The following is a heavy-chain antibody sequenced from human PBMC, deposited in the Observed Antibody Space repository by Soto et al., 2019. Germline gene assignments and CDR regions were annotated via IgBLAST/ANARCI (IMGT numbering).Heavy chain of an antibody. CDR3: ARAPLMVYAFYYYGMDV. D-gene: IGHD2-8*01. CDR2: ISAYNGNT. Sequence: ASVKVSCKASGYTFTSYGISWVRQAPGQGLEWMGWISAYNGNTNYAQKLQGRVTMTTDTSTSTAYMELRSLRSDDTAVYYCARAPLMVYAFYYYGMDVWGQGTTVTVSS. V-gene: IGHV1-18*01. J-gene: IGHJ6*02. CDR1: GYTFTSYG.